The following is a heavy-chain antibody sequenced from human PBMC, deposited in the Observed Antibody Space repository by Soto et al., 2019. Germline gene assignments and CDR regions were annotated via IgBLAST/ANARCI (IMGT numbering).Heavy chain of an antibody. CDR2: INYSGNT. V-gene: IGHV4-31*03. CDR3: ASSYCGTSCSEGFGYLDS. J-gene: IGHJ4*02. Sequence: SETLSLTCTVSGDSISSGGYRWSWVRQHPGKDLEWIGFINYSGNTFYNPSLKSRVAMSVDTSNNQFSLELTSVTAADTAMYYCASSYCGTSCSEGFGYLDSWGQGALVTVSS. CDR1: GDSISSGGYR. D-gene: IGHD2-21*01.